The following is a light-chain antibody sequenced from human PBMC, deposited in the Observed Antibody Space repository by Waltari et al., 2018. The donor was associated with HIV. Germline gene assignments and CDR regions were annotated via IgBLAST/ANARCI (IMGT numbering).Light chain of an antibody. Sequence: DIGMTQSPLFLSVSPGESASISCRYTQSLAHTNGYNYLHWFLQKPGQPPHLLIYLASNRASGVPDRFSGSGSGTYFTLKISRVEAEDVGLYYCMQPLETPATFGQGTKL. CDR1: QSLAHTNGYNY. CDR2: LAS. CDR3: MQPLETPAT. V-gene: IGKV2-28*01. J-gene: IGKJ1*01.